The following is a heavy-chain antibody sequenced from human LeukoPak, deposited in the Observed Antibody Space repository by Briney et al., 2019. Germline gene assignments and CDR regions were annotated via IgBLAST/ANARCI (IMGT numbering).Heavy chain of an antibody. CDR2: ITFDGRSS. CDR3: ARDDYYDSRGYWAQDY. V-gene: IGHV3-30*03. Sequence: PGGSLRLSCAASGFTVSGYSMHWVRQAPGKGVEWVALITFDGRSSYYADSVKGRFTISRDNFKNVLYLEMNSLRAEDTAVYYCARDDYYDSRGYWAQDYWGQGTLVTVSS. J-gene: IGHJ4*02. CDR1: GFTVSGYS. D-gene: IGHD3-22*01.